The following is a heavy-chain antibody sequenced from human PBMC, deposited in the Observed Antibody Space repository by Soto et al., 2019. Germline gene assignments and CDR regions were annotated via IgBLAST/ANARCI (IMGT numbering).Heavy chain of an antibody. Sequence: EVQLVESGGGLVKPGGSLRLSCAASGFTFSNAWMSWVRQAPGKGLEWVGRIKSKTDGGTTDYAAPVKGRVTISRDDSKNTLYLQMNSLKTEDTAMYYCTTDPERYCSGGSCYSENYWGQGTLVTVSS. J-gene: IGHJ4*02. CDR3: TTDPERYCSGGSCYSENY. CDR1: GFTFSNAW. CDR2: IKSKTDGGTT. D-gene: IGHD2-15*01. V-gene: IGHV3-15*01.